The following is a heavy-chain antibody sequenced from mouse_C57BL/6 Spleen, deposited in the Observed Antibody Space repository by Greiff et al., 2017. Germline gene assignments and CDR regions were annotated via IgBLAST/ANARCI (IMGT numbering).Heavy chain of an antibody. V-gene: IGHV1-82*01. D-gene: IGHD2-5*01. CDR1: GYAFSSSW. CDR3: ARGAIVTFREGFDY. CDR2: IYPGDGAT. Sequence: QVQLQPSGPELVKPGASVKISCKASGYAFSSSWMNWVKQRPGKGLEWIGRIYPGDGATNYNGKFKGKATLTADKSSSTAYLQLSSLTSEDSAVYFCARGAIVTFREGFDYWGQGTTLTVSS. J-gene: IGHJ2*01.